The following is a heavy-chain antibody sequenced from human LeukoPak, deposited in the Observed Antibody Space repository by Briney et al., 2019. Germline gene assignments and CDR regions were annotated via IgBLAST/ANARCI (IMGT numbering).Heavy chain of an antibody. V-gene: IGHV3-7*03. CDR2: IKQDGSEK. CDR1: GFTFSSYW. CDR3: AKWGLGDFWSPYYFDY. J-gene: IGHJ4*02. Sequence: PGGSLRLSCAASGFTFSSYWMSWVRQAPGKGLEWVANIKQDGSEKYYVDSVKGRFTISRDNAKNSLYLQMNSLRAEDTAVYYCAKWGLGDFWSPYYFDYWGQGTLVTVSS. D-gene: IGHD3-3*01.